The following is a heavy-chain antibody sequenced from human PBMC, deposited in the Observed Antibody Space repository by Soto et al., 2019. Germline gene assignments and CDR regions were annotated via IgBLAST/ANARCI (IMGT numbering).Heavy chain of an antibody. CDR3: ATSRGCVSTGPTTY. V-gene: IGHV3-74*01. CDR2: MNSDGSNT. D-gene: IGHD1-26*01. CDR1: GFTFSNYW. Sequence: EVQLVESGGALVQPGGSLRLSCAASGFTFSNYWMHWVRQAPGKGLVWISRMNSDGSNTDYADAVKGRFTISRDNAKNTLYLQMNSLRVEDTAVYYCATSRGCVSTGPTTYWGQGTLVTVSS. J-gene: IGHJ4*02.